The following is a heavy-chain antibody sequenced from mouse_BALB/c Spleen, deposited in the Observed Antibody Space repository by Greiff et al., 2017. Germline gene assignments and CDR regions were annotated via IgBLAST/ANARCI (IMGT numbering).Heavy chain of an antibody. D-gene: IGHD2-4*01. CDR2: IYPSDSYT. J-gene: IGHJ4*01. Sequence: QVQLKESGAELVRPGASVKLSCKASGYTFTSYWINWVKQRPGQGLEWIGNIYPSDSYTNYNQKFKDKATLTVDKSSSTAYMQLSSPTSEDSAVYYCTREGGLRGAMDYWGQGTSVTVSS. V-gene: IGHV1-69*02. CDR3: TREGGLRGAMDY. CDR1: GYTFTSYW.